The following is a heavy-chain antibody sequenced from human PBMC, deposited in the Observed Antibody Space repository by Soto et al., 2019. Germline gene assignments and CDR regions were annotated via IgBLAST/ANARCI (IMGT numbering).Heavy chain of an antibody. Sequence: SETLSLTCTVSNGSVSSGTYSWSWVRQPPGKGLEWIGYIYYSGTTYYTPSLKSRLTMSMDRANDHFSLNLTSVTAADTAVYSCARGHYYYGMEVWGQGITVTVSS. CDR2: IYYSGTT. J-gene: IGHJ6*02. CDR3: ARGHYYYGMEV. V-gene: IGHV4-30-2*01. CDR1: NGSVSSGTYS.